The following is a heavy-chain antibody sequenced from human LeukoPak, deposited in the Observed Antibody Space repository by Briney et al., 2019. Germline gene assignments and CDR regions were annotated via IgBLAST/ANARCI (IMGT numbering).Heavy chain of an antibody. Sequence: PSETLSLTCTVSAGSISSSSYYWGWIRQPPGKGLEWIGSIYYSGGTYYNSSLKSRAAISVDTSKNQFSLKLTSVTATDTAVYYCARQTDSNGYYYFFDYWGQGTLVTVSS. CDR2: IYYSGGT. D-gene: IGHD3-22*01. CDR1: AGSISSSSYY. V-gene: IGHV4-39*01. CDR3: ARQTDSNGYYYFFDY. J-gene: IGHJ4*02.